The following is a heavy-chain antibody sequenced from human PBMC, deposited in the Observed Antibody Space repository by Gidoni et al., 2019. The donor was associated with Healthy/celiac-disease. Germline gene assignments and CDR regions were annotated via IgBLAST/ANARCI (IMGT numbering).Heavy chain of an antibody. V-gene: IGHV3-9*02. J-gene: IGHJ4*02. CDR1: GFTSDDYA. CDR3: AKDLGQLVATYYFDY. Sequence: EVQLVASGGGLVQPGRSLRLSCAASGFTSDDYAMHWLRQAPGKGLEGVSGIRWNSGSIGYADSVKGRFTITRDNAKNTLYLQMNRLRAEDTALYYCAKDLGQLVATYYFDYWGQGTLVTVSS. D-gene: IGHD6-6*01. CDR2: IRWNSGSI.